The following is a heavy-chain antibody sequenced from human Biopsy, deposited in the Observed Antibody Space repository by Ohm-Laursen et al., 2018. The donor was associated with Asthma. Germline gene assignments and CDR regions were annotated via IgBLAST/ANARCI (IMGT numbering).Heavy chain of an antibody. Sequence: SLRLSCAASGFTFSSSGMHWVRQAPGKGLEWVALIWYDGSNKNYADSVKGRFTVSRDNSKNTLYLQMNSLRAEDTAVYYCARKIVARGAMDVWGQGTTVTVSS. J-gene: IGHJ6*02. D-gene: IGHD6-6*01. CDR3: ARKIVARGAMDV. CDR2: IWYDGSNK. CDR1: GFTFSSSG. V-gene: IGHV3-33*01.